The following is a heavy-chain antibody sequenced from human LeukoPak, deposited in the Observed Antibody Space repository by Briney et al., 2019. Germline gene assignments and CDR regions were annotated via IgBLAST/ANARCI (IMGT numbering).Heavy chain of an antibody. V-gene: IGHV1-69*04. Sequence: SVTVSCKASGGTFSTYAISWVRQAPGQGLEWMGRIIPVLGVANYAQKFQGRVTISADKSTSTAYMEVSSLRSEDTAVYYCATGIGTLWSGYYHDYWGQGTLVTVSS. J-gene: IGHJ4*02. D-gene: IGHD3-3*01. CDR1: GGTFSTYA. CDR3: ATGIGTLWSGYYHDY. CDR2: IIPVLGVA.